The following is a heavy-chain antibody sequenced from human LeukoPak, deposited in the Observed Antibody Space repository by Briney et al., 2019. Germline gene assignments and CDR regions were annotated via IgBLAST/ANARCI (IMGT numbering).Heavy chain of an antibody. Sequence: SETLSLTCAVYGGSFSGYYWSWIRQPPGKGLEWIGEINHSGSTNYNPSLKSRVTISVDTSKNQFSLKLSSVTAADTAVYYCARMEPGGYEFEYWGQGTLVTVSS. V-gene: IGHV4-34*01. CDR1: GGSFSGYY. D-gene: IGHD5-12*01. CDR3: ARMEPGGYEFEY. CDR2: INHSGST. J-gene: IGHJ4*02.